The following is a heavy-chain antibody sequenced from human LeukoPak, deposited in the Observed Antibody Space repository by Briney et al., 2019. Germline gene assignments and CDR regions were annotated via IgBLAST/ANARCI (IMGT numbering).Heavy chain of an antibody. D-gene: IGHD2/OR15-2a*01. CDR1: GGSFSGYY. V-gene: IGHV4-34*01. Sequence: SETLSLTCAVYGGSFSGYYWSWIRQPPGKGLEWIGEINHSGSTNYNPSLKSRVTISVDTSKNQFSPKLSSVTAADTAVYYCARDSTGAMDLWGQGTLVTVSS. CDR2: INHSGST. J-gene: IGHJ4*02. CDR3: ARDSTGAMDL.